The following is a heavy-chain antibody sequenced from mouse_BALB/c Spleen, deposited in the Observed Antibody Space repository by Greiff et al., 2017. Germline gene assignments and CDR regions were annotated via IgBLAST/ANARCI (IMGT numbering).Heavy chain of an antibody. CDR1: GFTFNDYY. CDR3: NAPSVLGVEDWLAD. Sequence: EVQLQESGAELVRPGASVKFSCTASGFTFNDYYMHWVQQRPEQGLEWIGWIDPENGDTDYAPKFQGKDTMTEDTSSNTTCLQLSSLTSEDTAVYCCNAPSVLGVEDWLADWGQGTLVTVSA. V-gene: IGHV14-4*02. J-gene: IGHJ3*01. D-gene: IGHD3-1*01. CDR2: IDPENGDT.